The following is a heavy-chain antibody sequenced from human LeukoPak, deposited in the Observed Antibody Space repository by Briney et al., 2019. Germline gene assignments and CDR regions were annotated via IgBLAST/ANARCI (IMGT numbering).Heavy chain of an antibody. CDR2: IWYDGSNK. J-gene: IGHJ6*04. Sequence: GGSLRLSCAASGVTLSSYGMHWVRQAPGKGLEWVAVIWYDGSNKYYADSVKGRFTISRDNSKNTLYLQMNSLRAEDTAVYYCARSGDIVVVPAANHYYGMDVWGKGTTVTVSS. D-gene: IGHD2-2*01. CDR3: ARSGDIVVVPAANHYYGMDV. V-gene: IGHV3-33*01. CDR1: GVTLSSYG.